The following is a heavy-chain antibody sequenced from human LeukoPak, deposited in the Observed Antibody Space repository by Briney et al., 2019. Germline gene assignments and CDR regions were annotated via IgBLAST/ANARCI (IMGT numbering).Heavy chain of an antibody. V-gene: IGHV1-69*01. D-gene: IGHD3-3*01. CDR1: GGTFSSYA. J-gene: IGHJ4*02. Sequence: HRASVKVSCKASGGTFSSYAISWVRQAPGQGLEWMGGIIPIFGTANYAQKFQGRVTITADESTSTAYVELSSLRSEDTAVYYCASLEYYDFWSGYYPYWGQGTLVTVSS. CDR3: ASLEYYDFWSGYYPY. CDR2: IIPIFGTA.